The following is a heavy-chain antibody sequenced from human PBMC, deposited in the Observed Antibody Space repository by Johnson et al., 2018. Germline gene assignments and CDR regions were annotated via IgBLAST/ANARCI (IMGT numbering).Heavy chain of an antibody. D-gene: IGHD4-17*01. CDR2: ISNAGRSN. V-gene: IGHV3-30*03. CDR3: ARTTRGAFDI. Sequence: QVQLVQSGGGVVQPGRSLRLSCAASGFAFKYYGMNWFRQAPGKGLEWVTGISNAGRSNYYVESVKGRFTVSRDLSKNTLYLQISSLRVEDKAVYFCARTTRGAFDIWGQGTMVTVSS. CDR1: GFAFKYYG. J-gene: IGHJ3*02.